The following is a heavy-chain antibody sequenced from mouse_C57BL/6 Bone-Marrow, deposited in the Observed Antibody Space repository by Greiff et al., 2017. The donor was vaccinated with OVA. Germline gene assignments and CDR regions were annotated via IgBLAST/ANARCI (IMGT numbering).Heavy chain of an antibody. J-gene: IGHJ4*01. D-gene: IGHD1-1*01. CDR1: GFNIKDDY. CDR3: TRITTVVATYYYAMDY. V-gene: IGHV14-4*01. Sequence: DVKLVESGAELVRPGASVKLSCTASGFNIKDDYMHWVKQRPEQGLEWIGWIDPENGDTEYASKFQGKATITADTSSNTAYLQLSSLTSEDTAVYYCTRITTVVATYYYAMDYWGQGTSVTVSS. CDR2: IDPENGDT.